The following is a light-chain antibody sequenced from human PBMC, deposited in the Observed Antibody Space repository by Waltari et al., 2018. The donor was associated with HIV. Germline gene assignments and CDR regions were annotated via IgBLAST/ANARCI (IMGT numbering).Light chain of an antibody. CDR2: GPS. V-gene: IGKV3-20*01. Sequence: EVTLTQSPGTLSLSPGDRATLSCRASQIVGGNSLAWYQKKPGQAPRLLIYGPSTRAAGIPDRFSGSGSETDFTLTISRLEPEDCAVYYCQQYGSSEGFTFGPGTRVDI. J-gene: IGKJ3*01. CDR1: QIVGGNS. CDR3: QQYGSSEGFT.